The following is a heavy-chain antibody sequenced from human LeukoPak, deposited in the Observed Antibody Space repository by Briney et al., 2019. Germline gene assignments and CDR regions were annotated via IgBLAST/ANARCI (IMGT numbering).Heavy chain of an antibody. D-gene: IGHD1-26*01. CDR3: ASPGIAGGAFDI. CDR2: INPDGSEK. V-gene: IGHV3-7*01. J-gene: IGHJ3*02. Sequence: GGSLRLSCAASGFTFSSIWMNWVRQVPGKGLEWVGNINPDGSEKYYVDSVEGRFTISRDNSKNSMYLQMNSLRGEDTAVYYCASPGIAGGAFDIWGQGTVVIVSS. CDR1: GFTFSSIW.